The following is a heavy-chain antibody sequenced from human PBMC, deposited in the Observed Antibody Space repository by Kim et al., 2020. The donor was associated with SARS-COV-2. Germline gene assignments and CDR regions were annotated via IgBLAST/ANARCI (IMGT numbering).Heavy chain of an antibody. CDR1: GVSFSGYY. J-gene: IGHJ4*02. D-gene: IGHD3-22*01. CDR3: ARGDYYDSSGLDY. CDR2: INHSGST. V-gene: IGHV4-34*01. Sequence: SETLSLTCAVYGVSFSGYYWSWIRQPPGKGLEWIGEINHSGSTNYNPSLKSRVTISVDTSKNHFSLKLSSVTAADTAVYYCARGDYYDSSGLDYWGQGTL.